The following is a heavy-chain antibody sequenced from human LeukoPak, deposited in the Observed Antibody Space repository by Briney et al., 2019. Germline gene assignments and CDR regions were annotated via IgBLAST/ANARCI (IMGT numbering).Heavy chain of an antibody. CDR2: IYFSGST. J-gene: IGHJ4*02. V-gene: IGHV4-39*01. D-gene: IGHD3-3*01. CDR3: ARHSLRCLDLDY. CDR1: GGSISSSSYY. Sequence: SETLSLTCTVTGGSISSSSYYWGWIRQPPGKGLEWIGSIYFSGSTYYNPSPRSPVTISVHASKNQFSLKPGSVTARDAALYYCARHSLRCLDLDYWGQGTLVTVSS.